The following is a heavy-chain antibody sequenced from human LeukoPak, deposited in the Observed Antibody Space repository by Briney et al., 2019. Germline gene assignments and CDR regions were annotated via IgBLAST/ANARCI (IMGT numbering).Heavy chain of an antibody. CDR1: GYTFTSYG. J-gene: IGHJ4*02. Sequence: GASVKVSCKASGYTFTSYGISWVRQAPGQGLEWMGWISAYNGNTNYAQKLQGRVTMTTDTSTSTAYMELRSLRSGDTAVYYCARDPPDYYDSSGYYQHLDYWGQGTLVTVSS. V-gene: IGHV1-18*01. CDR2: ISAYNGNT. D-gene: IGHD3-22*01. CDR3: ARDPPDYYDSSGYYQHLDY.